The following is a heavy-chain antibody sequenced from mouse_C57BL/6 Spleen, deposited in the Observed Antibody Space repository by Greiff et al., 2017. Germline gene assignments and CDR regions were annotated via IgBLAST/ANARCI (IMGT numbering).Heavy chain of an antibody. J-gene: IGHJ2*01. CDR1: GYAFSSSW. CDR3: ARRDYTIDY. CDR2: IYPGDGDT. Sequence: QVQLQQSGPELVKPGASVKISCKASGYAFSSSWMNWVKQRPGKGLEWIGRIYPGDGDTNYNGKFKGKATLTADKSSSTAYMQLSSLTSEDSAVYFCARRDYTIDYWGQGTTLTVSS. V-gene: IGHV1-82*01. D-gene: IGHD2-12*01.